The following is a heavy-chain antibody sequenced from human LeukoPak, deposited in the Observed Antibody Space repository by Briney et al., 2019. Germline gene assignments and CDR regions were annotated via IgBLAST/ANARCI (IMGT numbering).Heavy chain of an antibody. CDR3: ARARSAATTLWFDP. CDR1: GGSISSYY. D-gene: IGHD1-26*01. Sequence: SETLSLTCTVSGGSISSYYWSWIRQSPGKGLEWIGYRHNSGSTNCNPSLRSRVTMSMDTSRNQFSLRLTSLTAADTAVYYCARARSAATTLWFDPWGQGTLVTVSS. CDR2: RHNSGST. J-gene: IGHJ5*02. V-gene: IGHV4-59*01.